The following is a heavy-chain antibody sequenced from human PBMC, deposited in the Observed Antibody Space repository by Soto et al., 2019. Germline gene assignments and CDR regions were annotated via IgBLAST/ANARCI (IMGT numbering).Heavy chain of an antibody. D-gene: IGHD3-22*01. CDR3: ARVRGYYDTSGYYDY. Sequence: SETLSLTCTVSGGSISSSDFYWSWIRQPPGKGLEWIGYIYHSGNTYYNPSLKSRVTISVDTSKNQLSLKLTSVTGADTAVYYCARVRGYYDTSGYYDYWGQGTLVTVSS. J-gene: IGHJ4*02. CDR1: GGSISSSDFY. CDR2: IYHSGNT. V-gene: IGHV4-30-4*01.